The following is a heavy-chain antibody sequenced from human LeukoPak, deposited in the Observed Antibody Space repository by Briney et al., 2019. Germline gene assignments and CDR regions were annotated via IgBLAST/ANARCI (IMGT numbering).Heavy chain of an antibody. D-gene: IGHD4-17*01. V-gene: IGHV1-69*04. CDR1: GGTFSSYA. Sequence: GASVKVSCKASGGTFSSYAISWVRQAPGQGLEWMGRIIPILGIANYAQKFQGSVTMTRDTSISTAYMELSRLRSDDTAVYYCARGGNTDYGDYGMDVWGQGTTVTVSS. J-gene: IGHJ6*02. CDR3: ARGGNTDYGDYGMDV. CDR2: IIPILGIA.